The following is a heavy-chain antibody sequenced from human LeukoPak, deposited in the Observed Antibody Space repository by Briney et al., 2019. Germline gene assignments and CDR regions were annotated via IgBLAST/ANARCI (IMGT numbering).Heavy chain of an antibody. CDR1: GFSFSSYW. Sequence: GGSLRLSCTASGFSFSSYWMHWFRQAPGKGLVWVSRINTDGTTTGYADSVRGRFTISRGNAKNTLYLQMNGLRAEDTAFYYCAKDLTWNTADYWGQGTLVTVSS. V-gene: IGHV3-74*01. J-gene: IGHJ4*02. CDR2: INTDGTTT. CDR3: AKDLTWNTADY. D-gene: IGHD1/OR15-1a*01.